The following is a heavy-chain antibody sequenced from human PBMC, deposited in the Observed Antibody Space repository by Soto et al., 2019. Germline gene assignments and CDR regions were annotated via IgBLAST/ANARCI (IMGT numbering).Heavy chain of an antibody. CDR2: ISATGGGT. CDR1: GFNFSNYA. Sequence: GGSLRLSCAASGFNFSNYAMSWVRQAPGKGLEWVSLISATGGGTYYADSVKGRFTISRDNSHNTLYLQVHSLTAEDTAVYYCAKYRRAEGYSAFYFDFWGQGAQVTVSS. CDR3: AKYRRAEGYSAFYFDF. V-gene: IGHV3-23*01. D-gene: IGHD2-15*01. J-gene: IGHJ4*02.